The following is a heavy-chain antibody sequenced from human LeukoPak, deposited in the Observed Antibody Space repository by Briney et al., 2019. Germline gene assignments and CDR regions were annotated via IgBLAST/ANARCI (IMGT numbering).Heavy chain of an antibody. CDR2: INPNSGGT. V-gene: IGHV1-2*02. CDR3: ARAHYYDSSGYSY. CDR1: GYTFTGYY. D-gene: IGHD3-22*01. J-gene: IGHJ4*02. Sequence: ASVKVSCKASGYTFTGYYMHWVRQAPGQGLEWMGWINPNSGGTNYAQKFQGRVTMTRDTSINTAYMELSRLRSDDTAVYYCARAHYYDSSGYSYWGQGTLVTVSS.